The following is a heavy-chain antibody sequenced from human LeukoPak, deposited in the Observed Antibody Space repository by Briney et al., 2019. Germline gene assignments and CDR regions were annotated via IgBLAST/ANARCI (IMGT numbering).Heavy chain of an antibody. CDR1: GGTFSSYA. CDR3: ARDRGDWQHLVLDY. Sequence: SVKVSFKASGGTFSSYAISWVRQAPGQGLEWMGGIIPIFGTANYAQKFQGRVTITADESTSTAYMELSSLRSEDTAVYYCARDRGDWQHLVLDYWGQGTLVTVSS. V-gene: IGHV1-69*01. CDR2: IIPIFGTA. D-gene: IGHD6-13*01. J-gene: IGHJ4*02.